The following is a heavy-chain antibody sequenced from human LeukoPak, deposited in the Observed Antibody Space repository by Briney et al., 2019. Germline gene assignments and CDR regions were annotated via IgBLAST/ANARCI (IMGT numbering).Heavy chain of an antibody. Sequence: GGSLRLSCAASGFTFGTYAMNWVRQAPGKGLEWLSYITSSSGTIYYADSVTGRFTISRDNAKNSLYLQMNSLRQEDTAVYYCARAIGYFDSWGQGTLVTVS. D-gene: IGHD1-26*01. CDR1: GFTFGTYA. J-gene: IGHJ4*02. CDR2: ITSSSGTI. V-gene: IGHV3-48*02. CDR3: ARAIGYFDS.